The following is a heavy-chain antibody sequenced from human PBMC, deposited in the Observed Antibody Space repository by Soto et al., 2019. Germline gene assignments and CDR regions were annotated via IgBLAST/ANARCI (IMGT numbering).Heavy chain of an antibody. V-gene: IGHV1-58*01. D-gene: IGHD2-2*01. J-gene: IGHJ4*02. CDR1: GFTFSSSA. CDR2: IAVGSGNT. CDR3: ARDDRDHCSSTSCPYFDF. Sequence: ASVKVSCKASGFTFSSSALQWVRQARGQRLEWIGWIAVGSGNTNYAQKLQGRVTVTTDTSTSTAYMELRNLRSDDTAIYYCARDDRDHCSSTSCPYFDFWGQGTLVTVSS.